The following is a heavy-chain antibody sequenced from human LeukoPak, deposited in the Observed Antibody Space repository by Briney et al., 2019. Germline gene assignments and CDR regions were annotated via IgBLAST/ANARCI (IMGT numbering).Heavy chain of an antibody. CDR3: AKKMSDTSGYFDY. J-gene: IGHJ4*02. Sequence: PGGSLRLSCAASGFIFSSYALTWVRQAPGNGLEWVSVISGRGISTYYADSVKGRFTISRDNSKNTLYLEMNSLRAEDTAVYYCAKKMSDTSGYFDYWGQGTLVTVSS. CDR2: ISGRGIST. V-gene: IGHV3-23*01. CDR1: GFIFSSYA. D-gene: IGHD3-22*01.